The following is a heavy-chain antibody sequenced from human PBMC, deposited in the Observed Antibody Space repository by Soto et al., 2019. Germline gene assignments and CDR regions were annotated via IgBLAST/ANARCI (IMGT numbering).Heavy chain of an antibody. CDR1: GGSFSGYY. J-gene: IGHJ6*02. V-gene: IGHV4-34*01. Sequence: KTSETLSLTCAVYGGSFSGYYWSWIRQPPGKGLEWIGEINHSGSTNYNPSLKSRVTISVDTSKNQFSLKLSSVTAADTAVYYCARDSSSWTYYYYGMDVWGRGTTVTVSS. CDR3: ARDSSSWTYYYYGMDV. D-gene: IGHD6-13*01. CDR2: INHSGST.